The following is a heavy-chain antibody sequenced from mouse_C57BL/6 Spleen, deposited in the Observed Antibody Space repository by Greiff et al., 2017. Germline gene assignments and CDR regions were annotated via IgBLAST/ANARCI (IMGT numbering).Heavy chain of an antibody. CDR3: ARYYGSSYRYFDV. CDR2: IYPRSGNT. D-gene: IGHD1-1*01. V-gene: IGHV1-81*01. Sequence: QVQLQQSGAELARPGASVKLSCKASGYTFTSYGISWVKQRTGQGLEWIGEIYPRSGNTYYNEKFKGKATLTAGKSSSTAYMELRSLTSEDSAVYFCARYYGSSYRYFDVWGTGTTVTVSS. CDR1: GYTFTSYG. J-gene: IGHJ1*03.